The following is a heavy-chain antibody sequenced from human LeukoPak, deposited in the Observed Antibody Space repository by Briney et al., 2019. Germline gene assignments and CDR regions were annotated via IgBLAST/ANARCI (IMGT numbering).Heavy chain of an antibody. V-gene: IGHV3-7*05. CDR3: ATTFTYGYYH. J-gene: IGHJ5*02. D-gene: IGHD5-18*01. CDR1: GFTFSNYW. Sequence: GGSLRLSCAVSGFTFSNYWMTWVRQAPGKGLEWVANINPGGSETYHVDSVRGRFTISRDNAKNSLFLQMDSLRAEDTAVYYCATTFTYGYYHSGPGTLVTVSS. CDR2: INPGGSET.